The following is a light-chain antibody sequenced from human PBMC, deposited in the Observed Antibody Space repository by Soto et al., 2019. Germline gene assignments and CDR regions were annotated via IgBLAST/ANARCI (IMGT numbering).Light chain of an antibody. CDR1: QTISTL. Sequence: DIQMTQSPSTLSASVGDRVTITCRASQTISTLLAWYQQRPGKAPNLLIYKASSLESGVPSRFSGSGSGTEVTLTISSLQPDAFASYFCQQYMTYPWTLGQWTKVEVK. CDR3: QQYMTYPWT. J-gene: IGKJ1*01. CDR2: KAS. V-gene: IGKV1-5*03.